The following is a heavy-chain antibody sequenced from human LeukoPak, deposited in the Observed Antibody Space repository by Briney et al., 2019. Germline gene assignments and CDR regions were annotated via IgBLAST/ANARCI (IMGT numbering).Heavy chain of an antibody. CDR3: ARHRAGTTYDF. D-gene: IGHD1-7*01. CDR2: IYYSGST. Sequence: SETLSLTCTVSGGSIRTYYWSWIRQPPGKGLEWIGYIYYSGSTNYNPSLKSRVTISVDTSKNQFSLKLSSVTAADTAMYYCARHRAGTTYDFWGQGTLVTVSS. J-gene: IGHJ4*02. CDR1: GGSIRTYY. V-gene: IGHV4-59*08.